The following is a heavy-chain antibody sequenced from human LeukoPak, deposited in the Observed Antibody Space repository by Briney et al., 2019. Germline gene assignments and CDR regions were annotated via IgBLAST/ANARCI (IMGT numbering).Heavy chain of an antibody. Sequence: PGGSLSLSCAASGFTFSSAAMTWVRQAPGKGLEWVSTITGSDDKTYYADSVKGRFTISRDNSKNTLYLQMNSLRAEDTAVYYCANSYLTIFGVVEGAFDIWGQGTMVTVSS. CDR3: ANSYLTIFGVVEGAFDI. J-gene: IGHJ3*02. CDR1: GFTFSSAA. CDR2: ITGSDDKT. V-gene: IGHV3-23*01. D-gene: IGHD3-3*01.